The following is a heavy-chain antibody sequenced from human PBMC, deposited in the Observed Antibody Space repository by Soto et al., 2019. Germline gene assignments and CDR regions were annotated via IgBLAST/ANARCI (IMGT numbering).Heavy chain of an antibody. V-gene: IGHV3-23*01. CDR1: GFAFSSYA. Sequence: GGSLRLSCAASGFAFSSYATSWIRPAPGKGLEWVSSITSGGGNTYYADSVKGRFTISRDNSKNTLYLQMSSLRAEDTAVYYCAKHCGSSSCYRFDPWGQGTLVTVSS. J-gene: IGHJ5*02. CDR2: ITSGGGNT. D-gene: IGHD2-2*01. CDR3: AKHCGSSSCYRFDP.